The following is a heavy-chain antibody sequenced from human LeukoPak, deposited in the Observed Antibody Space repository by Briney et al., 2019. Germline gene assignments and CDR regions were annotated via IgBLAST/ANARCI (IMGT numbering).Heavy chain of an antibody. CDR2: ISYGGNNK. D-gene: IGHD2-21*01. J-gene: IGHJ3*02. CDR3: ARLWWFGRVFDI. V-gene: IGHV3-30-3*01. CDR1: GFTFSSYT. Sequence: GGSLRLSCAASGFTFSSYTIHWVRQAPGKGLEWVALISYGGNNKFYADSVRGRFTISRDNSRNTLFLQMNSLRAEDTAVYYCARLWWFGRVFDIWGQGTMVTVSS.